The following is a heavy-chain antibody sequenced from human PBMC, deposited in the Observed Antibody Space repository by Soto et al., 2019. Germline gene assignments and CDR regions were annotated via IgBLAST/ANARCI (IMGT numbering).Heavy chain of an antibody. J-gene: IGHJ4*02. CDR3: AGSDYEDSDRDYYFDD. D-gene: IGHD5-12*01. CDR2: VIPIFGAP. Sequence: QVQLVQSGAEVKKPASSVKVSCTSSGTTFSTFAFSWVRQAPGQGLDWMGGVIPIFGAPNYAKRSEGRVTITSDESTRTAYMVMSSLKTDDAAVYYCAGSDYEDSDRDYYFDDWGQGTLVTVSS. CDR1: GTTFSTFA. V-gene: IGHV1-69*01.